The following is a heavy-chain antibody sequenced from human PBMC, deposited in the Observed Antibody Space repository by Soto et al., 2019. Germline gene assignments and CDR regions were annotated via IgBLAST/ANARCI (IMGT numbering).Heavy chain of an antibody. CDR3: AREVRIAVAGKVDY. V-gene: IGHV3-30-3*01. J-gene: IGHJ4*02. CDR2: ISYDGSNK. Sequence: QVQLVESGGGVVQPGRSLRLSCAASGFTFSSYAMHWVRQAPGKGLEWVAVISYDGSNKYYADSVKGRFTISRDNSKNTLYLQMNSLRAEDTAVYYCAREVRIAVAGKVDYWGQGTQVTVSS. CDR1: GFTFSSYA. D-gene: IGHD6-19*01.